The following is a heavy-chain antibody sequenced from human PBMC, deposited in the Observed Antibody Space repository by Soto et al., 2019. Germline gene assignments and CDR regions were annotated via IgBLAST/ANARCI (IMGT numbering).Heavy chain of an antibody. J-gene: IGHJ4*02. Sequence: PGGSLRLSCAASGFIFKMYWMHWVRQSPGKGLVWISRIYNDGTYSDYADSVRGRFTISRDNVNDTLYLQMNNLRAEDSGLYYCTRGPRSISTGTGAYWGEGTQVTVS. V-gene: IGHV3-74*01. D-gene: IGHD3-10*01. CDR1: GFIFKMYW. CDR3: TRGPRSISTGTGAY. CDR2: IYNDGTYS.